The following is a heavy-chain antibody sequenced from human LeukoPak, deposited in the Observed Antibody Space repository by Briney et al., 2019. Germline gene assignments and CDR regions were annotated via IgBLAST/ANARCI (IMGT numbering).Heavy chain of an antibody. CDR2: INPSGGST. Sequence: ASVKVSCKASGYTFTSYYMHWVRQAPGQGLEWMGIINPSGGSTSYAQKFQGRVTMTRDTSTSTVYMELSSLRSEDTAVYYCARNDYTYYYYYYGMDVWGQGTTVTVSS. V-gene: IGHV1-46*01. D-gene: IGHD4-11*01. J-gene: IGHJ6*02. CDR3: ARNDYTYYYYYYGMDV. CDR1: GYTFTSYY.